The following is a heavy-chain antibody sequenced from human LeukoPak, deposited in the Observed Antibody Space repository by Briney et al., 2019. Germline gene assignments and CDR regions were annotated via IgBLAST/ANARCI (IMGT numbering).Heavy chain of an antibody. Sequence: SETLSLTCAVYGGSFSGYYWSWIRQPPGKGLEWIGEINHSGSTNYNPSLKSRVTISVGTSKNQFSLKLSSVTAADTAVYYCARTPVLRFLEWLSNYFDYWGQGTLVTVSS. J-gene: IGHJ4*02. CDR2: INHSGST. D-gene: IGHD3-3*01. V-gene: IGHV4-34*01. CDR1: GGSFSGYY. CDR3: ARTPVLRFLEWLSNYFDY.